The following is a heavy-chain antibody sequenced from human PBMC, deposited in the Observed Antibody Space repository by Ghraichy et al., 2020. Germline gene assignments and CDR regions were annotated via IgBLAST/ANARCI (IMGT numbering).Heavy chain of an antibody. V-gene: IGHV4-59*01. D-gene: IGHD4-23*01. CDR2: IYYSGST. Sequence: SETLSLTCTVSGGSISSYYWSWIRQPPGKGLEWIGYIYYSGSTNYNPSLKSRVTISVDTSKKQVSLKMSSVTAADTAVYYCARGDYGGKPELRSFYMDVWGKGTTVTVSS. J-gene: IGHJ6*03. CDR3: ARGDYGGKPELRSFYMDV. CDR1: GGSISSYY.